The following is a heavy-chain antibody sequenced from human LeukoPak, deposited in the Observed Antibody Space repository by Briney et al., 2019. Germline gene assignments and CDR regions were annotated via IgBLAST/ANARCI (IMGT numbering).Heavy chain of an antibody. J-gene: IGHJ5*02. D-gene: IGHD2-2*01. CDR2: INPNSGGT. CDR3: ARDVIDVVVPAAEGNWFDP. V-gene: IGHV1-2*02. Sequence: GASVKVSCKASGYTFTGYFIHWVRQAPGQGLEWMGWINPNSGGTNYALKFQGRVTMTRDMSTSTVYMELSSLKSEDTAVYYCARDVIDVVVPAAEGNWFDPWGQGTLVTVSS. CDR1: GYTFTGYF.